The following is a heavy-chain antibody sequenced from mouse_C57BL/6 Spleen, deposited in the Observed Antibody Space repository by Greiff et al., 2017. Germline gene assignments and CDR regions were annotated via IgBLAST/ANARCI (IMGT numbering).Heavy chain of an antibody. CDR3: TFLRGYAMAY. CDR1: GFTFSSYA. Sequence: DVQLVESGEGLVKPGASLKLSCAASGFTFSSYAMPWVRQTPGKRLEWVAYISRGGDYIYYADTVKGRFTISRDNATNTLYLQMSRLTSEDTAMYYCTFLRGYAMAYWGQGTPVTVSA. V-gene: IGHV5-9-1*02. D-gene: IGHD1-1*01. CDR2: ISRGGDYI. J-gene: IGHJ4*01.